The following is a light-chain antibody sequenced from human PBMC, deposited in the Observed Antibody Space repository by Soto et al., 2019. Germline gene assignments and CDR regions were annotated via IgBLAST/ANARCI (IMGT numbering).Light chain of an antibody. J-gene: IGKJ4*01. Sequence: IVFAPSPAPLFFSPGERATLSLRASQSVSSYLAWYQQKPGRAPRLLIYGASSRATGIPDRFSGSGSGTDFSLTISRLEPEDFAIYHCQLYGSSLTFGGGTKVDIK. CDR3: QLYGSSLT. V-gene: IGKV3-20*01. CDR2: GAS. CDR1: QSVSSY.